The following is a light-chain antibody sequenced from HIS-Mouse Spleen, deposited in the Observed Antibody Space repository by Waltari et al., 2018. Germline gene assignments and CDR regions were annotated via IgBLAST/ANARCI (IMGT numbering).Light chain of an antibody. CDR3: AAWDDSLSGPV. Sequence: QSVLTQPPSASGTPGQRVTISCSGSSSNTGSNYVYWYQQPPGTAPKLLIYRNNQQPSGVPDRFSGSKSGTSASLAISGLRSEDEADYYCAAWDDSLSGPVFGGGTKLTVL. CDR2: RNN. CDR1: SSNTGSNY. J-gene: IGLJ2*01. V-gene: IGLV1-47*01.